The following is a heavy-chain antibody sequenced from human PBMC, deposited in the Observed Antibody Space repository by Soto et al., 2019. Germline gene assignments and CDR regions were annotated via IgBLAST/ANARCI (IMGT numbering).Heavy chain of an antibody. CDR3: ARATGYYHTSGSDS. CDR2: ISSNSNYK. V-gene: IGHV3-11*06. Sequence: GSLRLSCVASGFTFSDYYMSWIRQSPGKGLEWISYISSNSNYKNHADSVRGRFTISRDNAKNSLYLQMNSLRAEDTAVYYCARATGYYHTSGSDSWGQGTLVTVSS. CDR1: GFTFSDYY. D-gene: IGHD3-22*01. J-gene: IGHJ4*02.